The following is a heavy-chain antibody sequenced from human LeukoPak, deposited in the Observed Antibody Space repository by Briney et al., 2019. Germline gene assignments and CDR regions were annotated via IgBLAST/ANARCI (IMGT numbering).Heavy chain of an antibody. V-gene: IGHV3-48*01. J-gene: IGHJ3*02. CDR2: ISSSSSTI. CDR3: ARADSSGYLDAFDI. D-gene: IGHD3-22*01. Sequence: GGSLRLSCAASGFTFSSYSMNWVRQAPGKGLEWVSYISSSSSTIYYADSVKGRFTISRDNAKNSLYLQMNSLRAEDTAVYYCARADSSGYLDAFDIWGQGTMVTVSS. CDR1: GFTFSSYS.